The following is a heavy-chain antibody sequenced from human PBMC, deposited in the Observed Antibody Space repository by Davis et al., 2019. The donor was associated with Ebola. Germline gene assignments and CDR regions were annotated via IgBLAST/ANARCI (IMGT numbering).Heavy chain of an antibody. Sequence: PGGSLTLSCAAFGFTFSNAWMNWVRQAPGEGLEWVSSISSSGSYIYYPDSVRGRFTISRDNAKNSLYLQMNSLRAEDTAVYYCARRGSGSRNYGMDVWGQGTTVTVSS. CDR3: ARRGSGSRNYGMDV. V-gene: IGHV3-21*01. D-gene: IGHD3-10*01. CDR2: ISSSGSYI. J-gene: IGHJ6*02. CDR1: GFTFSNAW.